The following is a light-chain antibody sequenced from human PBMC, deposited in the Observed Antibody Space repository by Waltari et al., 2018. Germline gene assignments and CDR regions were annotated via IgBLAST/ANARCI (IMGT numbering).Light chain of an antibody. J-gene: IGKJ1*01. Sequence: DIVMTQSPDSLAVSLGERATINCKSSQSILYSSNNNNYLAWYQQKPGQPPKLLIYWASTRESGVPDRFSGSGSGTDFTLTISSLQAEDVAVYYCQQYYSTPWTFGQGTKVEFK. CDR3: QQYYSTPWT. CDR2: WAS. CDR1: QSILYSSNNNNY. V-gene: IGKV4-1*01.